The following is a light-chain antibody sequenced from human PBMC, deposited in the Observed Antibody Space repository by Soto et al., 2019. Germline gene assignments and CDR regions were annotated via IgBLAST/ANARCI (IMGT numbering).Light chain of an antibody. V-gene: IGKV2-24*01. CDR1: QSLVPSDGNTY. CDR2: KIS. Sequence: DIVMTQTPLSSPVTLGQPASISCRSSQSLVPSDGNTYLSWLHQRPGQPPRLRIYKISNRFSGVXDXXSGSGAGTEFTLRISRVEAEDVGVYYCMQATHFPITFGQGTRLEIK. J-gene: IGKJ5*01. CDR3: MQATHFPIT.